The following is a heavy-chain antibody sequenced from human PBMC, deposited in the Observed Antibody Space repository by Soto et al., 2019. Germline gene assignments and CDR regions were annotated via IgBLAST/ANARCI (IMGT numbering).Heavy chain of an antibody. CDR2: IIPIFGTA. CDR1: GGTFSSYA. Sequence: SVKVSCKASGGTFSSYAISWVRQAPGQGLEWMGGIIPIFGTANYAQKFQGRVTITAEESTSTAYMELSSLRSEDTAVYYCARDGGDGYNLRQNAFDIWGQGTMVTVSS. CDR3: ARDGGDGYNLRQNAFDI. V-gene: IGHV1-69*13. D-gene: IGHD5-12*01. J-gene: IGHJ3*02.